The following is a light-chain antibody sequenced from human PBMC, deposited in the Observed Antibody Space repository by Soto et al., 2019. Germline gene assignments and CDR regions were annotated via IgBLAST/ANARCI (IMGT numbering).Light chain of an antibody. CDR1: QTIGSY. CDR3: QQSLNTPYS. CDR2: AVS. J-gene: IGKJ2*03. Sequence: DIQITQSPSSLSASVGDTVTITCRASQTIGSYLSWYHQIPGKPPKLLIYAVSRLQSGVPSRFSGSGSGTDFTLTISSLQPEDFATYYCQQSLNTPYSFGQGT. V-gene: IGKV1-39*01.